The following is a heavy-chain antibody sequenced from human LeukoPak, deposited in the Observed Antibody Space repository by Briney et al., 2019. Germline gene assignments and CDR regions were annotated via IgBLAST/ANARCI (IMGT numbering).Heavy chain of an antibody. Sequence: PGGSPRLSFAASGFTFSSYSMNWVRQAPGKGLEWVTSISSSSSYIYYADSVKGRFTISRDNAKNSLYLQMNSLRAEDTAVYYCARGRSSSWYSFDHWGQGTLVTVSS. D-gene: IGHD6-13*01. CDR3: ARGRSSSWYSFDH. CDR1: GFTFSSYS. CDR2: ISSSSSYI. J-gene: IGHJ4*02. V-gene: IGHV3-21*01.